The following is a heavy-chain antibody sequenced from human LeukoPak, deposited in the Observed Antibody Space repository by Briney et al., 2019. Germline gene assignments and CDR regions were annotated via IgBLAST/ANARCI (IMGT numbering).Heavy chain of an antibody. Sequence: PGGSLRLSCAASGFTFSSYGMHWVRQAPGKGLEWVAVISYDGSNKYYADSVKGRFTISRDNSKNTLYLQMNSLRAEDTAVYYCAKDGSLQWELQGAFDIWGQGTMVTVSS. D-gene: IGHD1-26*01. CDR2: ISYDGSNK. CDR3: AKDGSLQWELQGAFDI. V-gene: IGHV3-30*18. J-gene: IGHJ3*02. CDR1: GFTFSSYG.